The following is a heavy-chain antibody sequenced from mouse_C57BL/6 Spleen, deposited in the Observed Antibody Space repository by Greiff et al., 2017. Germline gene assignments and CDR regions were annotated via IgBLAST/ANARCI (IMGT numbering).Heavy chain of an antibody. V-gene: IGHV1-74*01. CDR1: GYTFTSYW. D-gene: IGHD4-1*01. J-gene: IGHJ4*01. CDR3: ATGTGTRAMDY. Sequence: QVQLQQPGAELVKPGASVKVSCKASGYTFTSYWMHWVKQRPGQGLEWIGRIHPSDSDTNYNQKFKGKATLTVDKSSSTAYMQLSSLTSEYSAVYYCATGTGTRAMDYWGQGTSVTVSS. CDR2: IHPSDSDT.